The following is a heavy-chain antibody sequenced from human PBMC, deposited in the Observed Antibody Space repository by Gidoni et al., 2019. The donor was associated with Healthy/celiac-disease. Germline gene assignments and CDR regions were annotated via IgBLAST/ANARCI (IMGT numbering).Heavy chain of an antibody. CDR2: IIPILGIA. D-gene: IGHD4-17*01. Sequence: QVQLVQSGAEVKKPGSSVKVSCKASGGTFRSYTISWVRQAPGQGLEWMGRIIPILGIANYAQKFQGRVTITEDKSSSTAYMELSSLRYEDTAVYYCAREGYGDYGNWFDPWGQGTLVTVSS. V-gene: IGHV1-69*08. J-gene: IGHJ5*02. CDR3: AREGYGDYGNWFDP. CDR1: GGTFRSYT.